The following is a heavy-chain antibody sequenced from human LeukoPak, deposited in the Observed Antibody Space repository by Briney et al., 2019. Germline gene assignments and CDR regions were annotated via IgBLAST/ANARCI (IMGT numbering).Heavy chain of an antibody. D-gene: IGHD3-16*02. V-gene: IGHV3-21*01. J-gene: IGHJ4*02. CDR1: GFTFSSYS. CDR3: ARRGFTFGGVIVISFDY. Sequence: PGGSLRLSCAASGFTFSSYSMYWVRQAPGKGLEWVSSISSSSSYIYYADSVKGRFTISRDNAKNSLYLQMNSLRAEDTAVYYCARRGFTFGGVIVISFDYWGQGTLVTVSS. CDR2: ISSSSSYI.